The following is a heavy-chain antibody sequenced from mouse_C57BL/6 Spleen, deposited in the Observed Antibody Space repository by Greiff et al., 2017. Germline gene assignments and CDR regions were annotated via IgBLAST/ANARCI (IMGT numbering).Heavy chain of an antibody. CDR2: ISYDGSN. V-gene: IGHV3-6*01. CDR3: ARDYYGSSYPFDY. Sequence: EVQLQESGPGLVKPSQSLSLSCSVSGYSFTSGYFWYWIRQFPGNILEWMGYISYDGSNNYNPSLKNRISITRDTSKNQFFLKLYSVTTEDTDTYYCARDYYGSSYPFDYWGQGTTLTVSS. D-gene: IGHD1-1*01. CDR1: GYSFTSGYF. J-gene: IGHJ2*01.